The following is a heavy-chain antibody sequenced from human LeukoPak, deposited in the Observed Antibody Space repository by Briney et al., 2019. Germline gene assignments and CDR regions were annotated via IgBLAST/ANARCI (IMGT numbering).Heavy chain of an antibody. V-gene: IGHV1-69*05. J-gene: IGHJ4*02. CDR3: ARSAPLRFTTTYYYDSSGYYFDY. CDR1: GGTFSSYA. D-gene: IGHD3-22*01. CDR2: IIPIFGTA. Sequence: KVSCKASGGTFSSYAISWVRQAPGQGLEWMGGIIPIFGTASYAQKFQGRVTITTDESTSTAYMELSSLRSEDTAVYYCARSAPLRFTTTYYYDSSGYYFDYWGQGTLVTVSS.